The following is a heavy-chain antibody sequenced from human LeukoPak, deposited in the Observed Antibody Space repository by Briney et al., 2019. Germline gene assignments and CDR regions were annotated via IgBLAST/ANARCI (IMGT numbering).Heavy chain of an antibody. CDR3: ARDYDGGNSGNWFDP. CDR2: INPNSGGT. CDR1: GYTFTGYY. D-gene: IGHD4-23*01. V-gene: IGHV1-2*02. Sequence: GASVKVSCKASGYTFTGYYMHWVRQAPGQGLEWMGWINPNSGGTNYAQKFQGRVTMTRDTSISTAYMELSRLRSDDTAVYYCARDYDGGNSGNWFDPWGQGTLVTVSS. J-gene: IGHJ5*02.